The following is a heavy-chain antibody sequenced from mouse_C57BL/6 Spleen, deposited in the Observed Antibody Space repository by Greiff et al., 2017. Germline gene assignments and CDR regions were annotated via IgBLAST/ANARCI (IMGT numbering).Heavy chain of an antibody. V-gene: IGHV1-76*01. Sequence: QVQLQQSGAELVRPGASVKLSCKASGYTFTDYYINWVKQRPGQGLEWIARIYPGSGNTDYNEKFKGKATLTAEKSSSTAYMQLSSLTSEDSAVYVCARDYYYGSSYRDAMDYWGQGTSVTVSS. CDR3: ARDYYYGSSYRDAMDY. CDR1: GYTFTDYY. J-gene: IGHJ4*01. CDR2: IYPGSGNT. D-gene: IGHD1-1*01.